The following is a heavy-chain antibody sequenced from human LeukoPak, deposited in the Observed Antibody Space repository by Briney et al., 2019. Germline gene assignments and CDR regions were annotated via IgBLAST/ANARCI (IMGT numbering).Heavy chain of an antibody. CDR1: CGSFRGYY. D-gene: IGHD3-10*01. Sequence: SETLSLTRAVYCGSFRGYYLSWVRPPPRKGLEWIGEINHSGSTNYNPSLKSRVTISVDTSKNQFSLKLSSVTAADTAAYYCARSYYKVWYFDLWGRGTLVTVSS. CDR3: ARSYYKVWYFDL. J-gene: IGHJ2*01. CDR2: INHSGST. V-gene: IGHV4-34*01.